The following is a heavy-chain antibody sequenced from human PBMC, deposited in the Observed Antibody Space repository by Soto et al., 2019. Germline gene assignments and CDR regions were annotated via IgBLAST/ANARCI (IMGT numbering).Heavy chain of an antibody. Sequence: PGGSLRLSCAASGFTFSSYSMNWVRQAPGKGLEWVSSISSSSSYIYYADSVKGRFTISRDNAKNSLYLQMNSLRAEDTAVYYCARDPPSGYYPLDYWGQGTLVTVSS. V-gene: IGHV3-21*01. CDR2: ISSSSSYI. D-gene: IGHD3-22*01. J-gene: IGHJ4*02. CDR3: ARDPPSGYYPLDY. CDR1: GFTFSSYS.